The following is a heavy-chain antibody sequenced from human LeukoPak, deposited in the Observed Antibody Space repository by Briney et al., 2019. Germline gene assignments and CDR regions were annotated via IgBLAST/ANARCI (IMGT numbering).Heavy chain of an antibody. CDR2: IYDSGIA. CDR1: GDSITSGGYS. Sequence: TLSLTCVVSGDSITSGGYSWSWIRQPPGKGLEWVGYIYDSGIAFYNPSLKSRVTMSVDTSKNHSFLNLRSVTAADTAVYYCARRGGDMPARGFMDVWGKGTTVTVSS. CDR3: ARRGGDMPARGFMDV. V-gene: IGHV4-30-4*07. D-gene: IGHD3-16*01. J-gene: IGHJ6*03.